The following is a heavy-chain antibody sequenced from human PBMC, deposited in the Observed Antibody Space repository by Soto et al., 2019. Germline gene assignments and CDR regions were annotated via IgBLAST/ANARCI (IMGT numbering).Heavy chain of an antibody. D-gene: IGHD3-3*01. J-gene: IGHJ5*02. CDR1: GGSISSGGYS. CDR2: IYHSGST. V-gene: IGHV4-30-2*01. CDR3: ASSRVMYYDFWSGYPNWFDP. Sequence: SETLSLTCAVSGGSISSGGYSWSWIRQPPGKGLDWIGYIYHSGSTYYNPSLKSRVTISVDRSKNQFSLKLSSVTAADTAVYYCASSRVMYYDFWSGYPNWFDPWGQGTLVTVSS.